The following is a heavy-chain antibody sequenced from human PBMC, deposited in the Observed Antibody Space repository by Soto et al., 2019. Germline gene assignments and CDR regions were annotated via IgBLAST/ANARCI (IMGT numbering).Heavy chain of an antibody. CDR2: ISASGGTT. CDR1: VFTFTNYA. V-gene: IGHV3-23*01. J-gene: IGHJ4*02. CDR3: AKDRLGGSFDY. Sequence: PGVSLILSCAASVFTFTNYAMIWVRQAPGRGLEWVSVISASGGTTNYADSVKGRFTISRDKSQNTLFLQMNTLRAEDTAIYYCAKDRLGGSFDYWGQGTQVTVSS. D-gene: IGHD2-15*01.